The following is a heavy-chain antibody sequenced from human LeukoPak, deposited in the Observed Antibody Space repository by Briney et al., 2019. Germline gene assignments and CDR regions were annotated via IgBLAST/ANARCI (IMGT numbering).Heavy chain of an antibody. J-gene: IGHJ4*02. Sequence: SETLSLTCTVSGDSISSSSYYWGWIRQPPGKGLEWIGSIYYSGSTYYNPSLKSRVTISVDTSKNQFSLKLSSVTAADTAVYYCARVAVAGTWYFDYWGQGTLVTVSS. CDR1: GDSISSSSYY. V-gene: IGHV4-39*07. CDR3: ARVAVAGTWYFDY. CDR2: IYYSGST. D-gene: IGHD6-19*01.